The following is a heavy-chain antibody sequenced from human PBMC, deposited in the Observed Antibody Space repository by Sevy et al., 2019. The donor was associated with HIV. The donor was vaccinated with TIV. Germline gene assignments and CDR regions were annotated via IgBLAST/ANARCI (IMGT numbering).Heavy chain of an antibody. CDR3: AREDGSRQYFQY. Sequence: GGSLRLSCVASGFTFSSYEMNWVRQAPGKGLEWVSYISNSGNIIYYENPVKGRFTISRDNAKNSLYLQMNSLRAEDTAVYYCAREDGSRQYFQYWGQGTLVTVSS. CDR2: ISNSGNII. V-gene: IGHV3-48*03. CDR1: GFTFSSYE. D-gene: IGHD6-13*01. J-gene: IGHJ1*01.